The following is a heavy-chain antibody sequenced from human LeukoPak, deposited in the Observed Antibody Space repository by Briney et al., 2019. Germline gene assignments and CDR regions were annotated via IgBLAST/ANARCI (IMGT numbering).Heavy chain of an antibody. CDR1: GFTFSSYA. CDR3: AKDKYNFWSGSNYYYMDV. V-gene: IGHV3-23*01. CDR2: ISGSGGST. Sequence: GGSLRLSCAASGFTFSSYAMSCVRQAPGKGLEWVSAISGSGGSTYYADSVKGRFTISRDNSKNTLYLQMNSLRAEDTAAYYCAKDKYNFWSGSNYYYMDVWGKGTTVTVSS. D-gene: IGHD3-3*01. J-gene: IGHJ6*03.